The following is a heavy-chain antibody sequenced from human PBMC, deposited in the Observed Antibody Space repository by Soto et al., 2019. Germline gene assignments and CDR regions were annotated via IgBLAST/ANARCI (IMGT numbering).Heavy chain of an antibody. D-gene: IGHD3-3*01. V-gene: IGHV1-69*06. CDR1: GGTFSSYA. J-gene: IGHJ4*02. Sequence: GASVKVSCKASGGTFSSYAISWVRQAPGQGLEWMGGIIPIFGTANYAQKFQGRVTITADKSTSTAYMELSSLRSEDTAVYYCARANYDFWSVRPASYYFDYWGQGTLVTVSS. CDR3: ARANYDFWSVRPASYYFDY. CDR2: IIPIFGTA.